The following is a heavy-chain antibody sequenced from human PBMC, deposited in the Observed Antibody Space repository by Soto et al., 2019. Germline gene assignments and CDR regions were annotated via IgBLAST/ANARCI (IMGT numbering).Heavy chain of an antibody. Sequence: QVQLVQSGAEVKKPGASVKVSCKASGYTFTSYGISWVRQAPGQGLEWMGWISAYNGNTNYAQKLQGRDNMTTDTTTSTAYMELRSLRSDDTAVYYCARTSVEYYYDSSGLGTYYYGMDVWGQGTTVTVSS. CDR1: GYTFTSYG. CDR2: ISAYNGNT. V-gene: IGHV1-18*01. CDR3: ARTSVEYYYDSSGLGTYYYGMDV. J-gene: IGHJ6*02. D-gene: IGHD3-22*01.